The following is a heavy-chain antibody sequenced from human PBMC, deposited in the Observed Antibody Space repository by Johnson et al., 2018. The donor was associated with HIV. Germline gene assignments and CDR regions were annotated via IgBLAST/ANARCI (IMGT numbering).Heavy chain of an antibody. CDR3: ARGGEADAFDI. CDR2: IGTAGDT. D-gene: IGHD3-16*01. Sequence: DVQLVESGGGVVQPGRSLRLSCAASGFTFSSYDMHWVRQATGKGLEWVSVIGTAGDTYYPGSVKGRFTNSRENAKNSLYLQMNRLSAEDTAVYYCARGGEADAFDIWGQGTMVTVSS. J-gene: IGHJ3*02. CDR1: GFTFSSYD. V-gene: IGHV3-13*01.